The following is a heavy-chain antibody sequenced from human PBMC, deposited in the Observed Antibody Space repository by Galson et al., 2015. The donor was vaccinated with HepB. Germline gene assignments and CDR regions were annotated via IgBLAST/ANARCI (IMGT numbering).Heavy chain of an antibody. CDR3: ARGGVLRFLEWKEDNWFDP. Sequence: SVKVSCKASGYTFTSYDINWVRQATGQGLEWVGWMDPNSGNTGYAQKFQGRVTMTRNTSISTAYMELSSLRSEDTAVYYCARGGVLRFLEWKEDNWFDPWGQGTLVTVSS. J-gene: IGHJ5*02. CDR2: MDPNSGNT. D-gene: IGHD3-3*01. CDR1: GYTFTSYD. V-gene: IGHV1-8*01.